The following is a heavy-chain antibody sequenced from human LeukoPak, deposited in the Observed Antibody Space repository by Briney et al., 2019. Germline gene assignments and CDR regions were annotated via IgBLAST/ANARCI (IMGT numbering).Heavy chain of an antibody. CDR2: IYYSGNT. Sequence: SETLSLTCTVSGGSMSNYYWSWIRQPPGKGLEWIGYIYYSGNTHYNPSLKSRVTISVDTSKNQFSLKLSSVTAADTAVYYCARDDGYCSGGSCYWGQGTLVTVSS. D-gene: IGHD2-15*01. V-gene: IGHV4-59*12. CDR3: ARDDGYCSGGSCY. J-gene: IGHJ4*02. CDR1: GGSMSNYY.